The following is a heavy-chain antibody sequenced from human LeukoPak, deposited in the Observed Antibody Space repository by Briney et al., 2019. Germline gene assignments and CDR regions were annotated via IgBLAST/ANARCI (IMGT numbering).Heavy chain of an antibody. D-gene: IGHD2-21*01. Sequence: PGGSLRLSCAASGFTFSNFAMSWVRQAPGEGLEWISTISGSGGTTYHADSVKGRFTVSRDNSKNTLYLQMNSLRAEDTAVFHCARDASDFAYFDYWGQGTLVTVSS. CDR1: GFTFSNFA. V-gene: IGHV3-23*01. CDR2: ISGSGGTT. J-gene: IGHJ4*02. CDR3: ARDASDFAYFDY.